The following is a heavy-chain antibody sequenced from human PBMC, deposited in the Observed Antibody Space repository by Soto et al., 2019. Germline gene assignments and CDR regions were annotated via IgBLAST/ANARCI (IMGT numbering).Heavy chain of an antibody. CDR3: AREQWGFDS. V-gene: IGHV4-31*03. Sequence: QVPLPESGPELVKPLPTLALTCSVSGGFIPTNCQYWTWIRQHPGQGLEWIAYIYYTGNSYLNPSLKSRLSISVDTSKNQFSLELRSVTAADTAVYYCAREQWGFDSWGQGTLVTVSS. CDR1: GGFIPTNCQY. D-gene: IGHD6-19*01. J-gene: IGHJ4*02. CDR2: IYYTGNS.